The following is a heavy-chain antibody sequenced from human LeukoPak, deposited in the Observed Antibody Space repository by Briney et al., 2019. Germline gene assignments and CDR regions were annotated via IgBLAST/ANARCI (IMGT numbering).Heavy chain of an antibody. J-gene: IGHJ4*02. D-gene: IGHD3-22*01. CDR3: ARESYDSSGYYYGGGFDY. V-gene: IGHV3-74*01. CDR2: IYSDAT. Sequence: GGSLRLSCAASGLTFSSYWIHWDRQAPGKGLVWVSRIYSDATYYADSVKGRFTISRDNAKNTLYLQMNSLRAEDTAVYYCARESYDSSGYYYGGGFDYWGQGTLVTVSS. CDR1: GLTFSSYW.